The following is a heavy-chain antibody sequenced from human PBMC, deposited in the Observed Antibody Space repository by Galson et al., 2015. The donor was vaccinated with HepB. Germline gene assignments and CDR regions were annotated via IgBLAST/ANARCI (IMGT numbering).Heavy chain of an antibody. CDR1: GYTLTELS. CDR3: ATDLVGAISNLDY. J-gene: IGHJ4*02. CDR2: FDPEDGET. V-gene: IGHV1-24*01. D-gene: IGHD1-26*01. Sequence: SVKVSCKVSGYTLTELSMHWVRQAPRKGLEWMGGFDPEDGETIYAQKFQGRVTMTEDTSIDTAYMELSSLRSEDTTVYYCATDLVGAISNLDYWGQGTLVTVSS.